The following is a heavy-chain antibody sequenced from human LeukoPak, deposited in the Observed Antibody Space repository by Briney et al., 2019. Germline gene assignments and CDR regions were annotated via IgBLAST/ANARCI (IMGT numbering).Heavy chain of an antibody. D-gene: IGHD3-9*01. Sequence: PGGSLRLSCAASGFTFSSYAMSWVRQAPGKGLEWVSAISGSGSSTYYADSVKGRFTISRDNSKNTLYLQMNSLRAEDTAVYYCAKDWEYDILTGYADYWGQGTLVTVSS. V-gene: IGHV3-23*01. CDR2: ISGSGSST. J-gene: IGHJ4*02. CDR3: AKDWEYDILTGYADY. CDR1: GFTFSSYA.